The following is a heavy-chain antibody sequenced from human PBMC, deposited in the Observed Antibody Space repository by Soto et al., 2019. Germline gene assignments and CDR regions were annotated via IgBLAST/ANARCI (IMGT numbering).Heavy chain of an antibody. CDR3: ARDYFVRGVTSHPYYYYGMDG. D-gene: IGHD3-10*01. CDR2: IWYDGSNK. Sequence: QVQLVESGGGVVQPGRSLRLSCAASGFTFSSYGMHWVRQAPGKGLEWVAVIWYDGSNKYYADSVKGRFTISRDNSKNTPYLQMNSLKADDKAVYYCARDYFVRGVTSHPYYYYGMDGWGQGTTVTVSS. J-gene: IGHJ6*02. CDR1: GFTFSSYG. V-gene: IGHV3-33*01.